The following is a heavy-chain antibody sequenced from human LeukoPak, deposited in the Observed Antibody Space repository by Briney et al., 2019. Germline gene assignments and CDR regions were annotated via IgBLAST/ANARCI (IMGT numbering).Heavy chain of an antibody. V-gene: IGHV3-9*01. CDR3: AKDLGITIFGVVTHDAFDI. D-gene: IGHD3-3*01. J-gene: IGHJ3*02. CDR1: GFTFDDYA. CDR2: ISWNSGSI. Sequence: GGSLRLSCAASGFTFDDYAMHWVRQAPGKGLEWVSGISWNSGSIGYADSVKGRFTISRDNAKNSLYLQMNSLRAEDTAVYYCAKDLGITIFGVVTHDAFDIWGQGTMVTVSS.